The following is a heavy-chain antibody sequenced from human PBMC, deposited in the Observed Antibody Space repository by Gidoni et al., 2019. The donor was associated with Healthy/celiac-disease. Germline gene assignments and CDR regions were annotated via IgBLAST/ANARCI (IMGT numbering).Heavy chain of an antibody. CDR2: IYHSGST. CDR1: VGSISSSHW. CDR3: ADRSGEPSGWYED. Sequence: QVQLQESGPGLVKPSGTLSLTCAVSVGSISSSHWWSWVRQPPGKGLEWIGEIYHSGSTNYHPSLKSRVTISVDKSKNQFSLKLSSVTAADTAVYYCADRSGEPSGWYEDWGQGTLVTVSS. D-gene: IGHD6-19*01. V-gene: IGHV4-4*02. J-gene: IGHJ4*02.